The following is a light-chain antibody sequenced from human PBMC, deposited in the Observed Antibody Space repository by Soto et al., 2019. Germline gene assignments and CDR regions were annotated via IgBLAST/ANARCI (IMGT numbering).Light chain of an antibody. J-gene: IGLJ3*02. V-gene: IGLV2-23*02. CDR2: EVS. Sequence: QSALTQPASVSGSPGQSITISCTGTSSDVGSYNLVSWYQQRPGKAPKLMIYEVSKRPSGVSNRFSGPKSGNTASLTISGLQAEDEADYSCCSYAGSSTWVFGGGTKLTVL. CDR3: CSYAGSSTWV. CDR1: SSDVGSYNL.